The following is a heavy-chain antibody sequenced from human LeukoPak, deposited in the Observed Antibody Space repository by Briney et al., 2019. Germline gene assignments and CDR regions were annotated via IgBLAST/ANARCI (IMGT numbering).Heavy chain of an antibody. J-gene: IGHJ5*02. CDR2: ISGSGGST. CDR3: AKDGNDFCSGYYTWDWFDP. D-gene: IGHD3-3*01. CDR1: GFTFSSYA. V-gene: IGHV3-23*01. Sequence: GGSLRLSCAASGFTFSSYAMSWVRQAPGKGLEWVSAISGSGGSTYYADSVKGRFTISRDNSKNTLYLQMSSLRAEDTAVYYCAKDGNDFCSGYYTWDWFDPWGQGTLVTVSS.